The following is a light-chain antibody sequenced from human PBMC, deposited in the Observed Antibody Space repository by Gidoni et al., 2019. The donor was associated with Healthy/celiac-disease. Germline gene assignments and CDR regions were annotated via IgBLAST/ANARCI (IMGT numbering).Light chain of an antibody. J-gene: IGKJ2*01. Sequence: EIVMTQSPATLSVSPGERATLSCRASQSVSSNLAWYQQKPGQAPRLLLYGASTRATGIPARFSGSGSWTEFTLTISSLQSEDFAVYYCQQYNNWPMYTFGQXTKLEIK. CDR2: GAS. V-gene: IGKV3-15*01. CDR1: QSVSSN. CDR3: QQYNNWPMYT.